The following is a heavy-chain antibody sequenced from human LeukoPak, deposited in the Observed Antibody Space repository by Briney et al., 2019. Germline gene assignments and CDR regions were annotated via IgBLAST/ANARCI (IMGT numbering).Heavy chain of an antibody. CDR2: IHHIGGT. CDR1: GDSISNYY. CDR3: AREGTDMWHWFDP. V-gene: IGHV4-59*01. Sequence: SETLSLTCTVSGDSISNYYWSWIRQPPGKGLEWIGSIHHIGGTNYNPSLESRVTISVDSSKSQFSLRLSSLTAADTAVYYCAREGTDMWHWFDPWGQGTLVTVSS. J-gene: IGHJ5*02. D-gene: IGHD2-21*01.